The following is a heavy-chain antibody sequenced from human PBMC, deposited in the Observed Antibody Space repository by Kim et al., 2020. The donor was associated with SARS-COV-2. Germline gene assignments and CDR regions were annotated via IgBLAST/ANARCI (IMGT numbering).Heavy chain of an antibody. D-gene: IGHD6-6*01. J-gene: IGHJ6*02. Sequence: ASVKVSCKASGYTFTGYYMHWVRQAPEQGLEWMGWINPNSGGTNYAQKFQGMVTMTRDTSISTAYMELSRLRSDDTAVYYCAKEYSSSSGYYYYYYGIDVWGQGTTVTVSS. V-gene: IGHV1-2*02. CDR2: INPNSGGT. CDR3: AKEYSSSSGYYYYYYGIDV. CDR1: GYTFTGYY.